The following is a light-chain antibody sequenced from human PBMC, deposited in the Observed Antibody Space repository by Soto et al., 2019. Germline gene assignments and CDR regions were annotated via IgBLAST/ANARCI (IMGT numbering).Light chain of an antibody. CDR1: QGIGND. CDR3: RQDYSYPWT. V-gene: IGKV1-6*01. J-gene: IGKJ1*01. Sequence: IQMTQSPSSLSASVGDRVTITCRARQGIGNDLGWFQQKPGKAPKLLIYAASSLQSGVPSRFSGSGSGTDFTLTISSLQPEDFATYYCRQDYSYPWTFGQGTKVEIK. CDR2: AAS.